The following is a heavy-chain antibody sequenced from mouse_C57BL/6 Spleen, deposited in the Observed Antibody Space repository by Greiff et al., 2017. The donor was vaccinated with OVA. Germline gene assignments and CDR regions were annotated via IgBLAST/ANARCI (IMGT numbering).Heavy chain of an antibody. CDR1: GFTFSDYG. J-gene: IGHJ3*01. CDR3: ARRSYDYDWFAY. V-gene: IGHV5-17*01. D-gene: IGHD2-4*01. Sequence: EVKLQESGGGLVKPGGSLKLSCAASGFTFSDYGMHWVRQAPEKGLEWVAYISSGSSTIYYADTVKGRFTISRANAKTTLFLQMTSLRSEDTAMYYCARRSYDYDWFAYWGQGTLVTVSA. CDR2: ISSGSSTI.